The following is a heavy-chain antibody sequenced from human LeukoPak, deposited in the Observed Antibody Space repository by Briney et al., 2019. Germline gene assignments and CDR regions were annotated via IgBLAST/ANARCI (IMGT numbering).Heavy chain of an antibody. Sequence: PGGSLRLSCAASGFTFSTYNMNWVRQAPGKGLEWVSSITSSSTYIYYADSVKGRFTTSRDNAKNSLYLQMNSLRAEDTAVYYCASWPAAGTEVTYWGQGTLVTVSS. J-gene: IGHJ4*02. CDR2: ITSSSTYI. CDR1: GFTFSTYN. V-gene: IGHV3-21*01. D-gene: IGHD6-13*01. CDR3: ASWPAAGTEVTY.